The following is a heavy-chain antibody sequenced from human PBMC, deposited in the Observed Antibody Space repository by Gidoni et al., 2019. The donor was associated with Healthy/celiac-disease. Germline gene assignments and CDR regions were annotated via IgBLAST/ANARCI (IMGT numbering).Heavy chain of an antibody. Sequence: QVQLQESGPALVKPSETLSLTGAISGYSISCGYYWGWIRQPPGKGLEWIGRIYHSGVTDYNPSIKNRVTRSVDTSKNQFSLKLSSVTAADTAVYYCAAEIQPDSSFDYWGQGTLVTVSS. CDR3: AAEIQPDSSFDY. V-gene: IGHV4-38-2*01. CDR2: IYHSGVT. CDR1: GYSISCGYY. D-gene: IGHD5-18*01. J-gene: IGHJ4*02.